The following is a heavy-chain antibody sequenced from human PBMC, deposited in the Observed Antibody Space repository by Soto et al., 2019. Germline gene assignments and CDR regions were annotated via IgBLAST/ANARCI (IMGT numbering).Heavy chain of an antibody. D-gene: IGHD2-15*01. J-gene: IGHJ3*02. Sequence: GGSLRLSCATSGFTFSSYSMNWVRQAPGKGLEWVSSISSSSSYIYYGDSVKGRFTISRDNAKNSLSLQMNSLSAEDTAVYYFARDVGYCSGGSCYALYAFDIWGQGTMVTVSS. CDR3: ARDVGYCSGGSCYALYAFDI. V-gene: IGHV3-21*01. CDR2: ISSSSSYI. CDR1: GFTFSSYS.